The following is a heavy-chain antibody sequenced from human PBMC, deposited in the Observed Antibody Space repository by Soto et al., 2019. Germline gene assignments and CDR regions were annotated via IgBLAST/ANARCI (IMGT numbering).Heavy chain of an antibody. D-gene: IGHD2-15*01. V-gene: IGHV3-11*01. CDR3: ARSSATPSAWWGFGLDV. Sequence: QVQLVESGGGLVKPGGSLRLSCAASGFTFSDYYMTWIRQAPGKGLEWVSYISGSSTNAINYADSVRGRFTISRDNAKNSLYLQINSLRAEDTAVYYCARSSATPSAWWGFGLDVWGQGTSVIVSS. J-gene: IGHJ6*02. CDR2: ISGSSTNAI. CDR1: GFTFSDYY.